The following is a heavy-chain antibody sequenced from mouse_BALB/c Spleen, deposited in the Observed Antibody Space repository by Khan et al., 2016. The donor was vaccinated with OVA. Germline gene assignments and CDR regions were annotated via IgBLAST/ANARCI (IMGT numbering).Heavy chain of an antibody. V-gene: IGHV5-17*02. D-gene: IGHD1-1*01. CDR3: TRRHNTYAWFAY. CDR2: ISSGRNNI. Sequence: LVQSGGSRKLSCAASGFTFSNFGMHWVRQAPEKGLEWVAYISSGRNNIYYADSVKGRFTISRDNPENALFLQMTSLRSEDTAIYYCTRRHNTYAWFAYWGQGTLVTVSA. J-gene: IGHJ3*01. CDR1: GFTFSNFG.